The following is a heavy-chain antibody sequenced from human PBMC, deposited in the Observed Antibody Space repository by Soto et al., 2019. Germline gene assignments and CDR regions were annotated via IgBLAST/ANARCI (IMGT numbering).Heavy chain of an antibody. J-gene: IGHJ4*02. CDR3: ARLYCSGGSCYSFESGYFDY. CDR1: GGTFSSYA. Sequence: QVQLVQSGAEVKKPGSSVKVSCKASGGTFSSYAISWVRQAPGQGLEWVGGIIPIFGTANYAQKFQGRVTITADESTSTAYMELSSLRSEDTAVYYCARLYCSGGSCYSFESGYFDYWGQGTLVTVSS. D-gene: IGHD2-15*01. CDR2: IIPIFGTA. V-gene: IGHV1-69*12.